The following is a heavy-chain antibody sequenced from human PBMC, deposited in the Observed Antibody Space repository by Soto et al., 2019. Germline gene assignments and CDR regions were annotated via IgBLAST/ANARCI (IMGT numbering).Heavy chain of an antibody. Sequence: GGSLRLSCEASGFTFKYYAMHWVRQAPGKGLEWVSGISWNSESIGYADSVKGRFTISRDNAKNSLYLQMNSLRVEDAALYFCAKDMGSTAATAVDYWGQGTLVTV. J-gene: IGHJ4*02. CDR2: ISWNSESI. V-gene: IGHV3-9*01. D-gene: IGHD6-13*01. CDR1: GFTFKYYA. CDR3: AKDMGSTAATAVDY.